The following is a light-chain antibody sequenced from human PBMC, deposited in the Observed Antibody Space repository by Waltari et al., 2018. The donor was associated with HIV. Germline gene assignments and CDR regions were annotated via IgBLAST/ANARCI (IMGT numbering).Light chain of an antibody. CDR1: SSNTRAGYD. CDR3: QSYDRSLSVWV. Sequence: QSVLTQPPSVSGAPGQRVTISCTGSSSNTRAGYDVHRYQQLPGTAPRLLIYDNTIRPSGVPDRFSGSKSGTSASLAIAGLQDEDEAVYYCQSYDRSLSVWVFGGGTKVTVL. J-gene: IGLJ3*02. CDR2: DNT. V-gene: IGLV1-40*01.